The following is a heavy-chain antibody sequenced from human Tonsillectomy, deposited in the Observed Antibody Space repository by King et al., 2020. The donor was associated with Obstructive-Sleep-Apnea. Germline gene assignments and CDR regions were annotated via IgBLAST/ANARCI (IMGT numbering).Heavy chain of an antibody. J-gene: IGHJ4*02. V-gene: IGHV3-9*01. CDR1: GFSNDHYDDYA. Sequence: VQLVESGGGLVQPGRSLRLSCAASGFSNDHYDDYAMHWVRQGPGKGLEWVAGINWSSDIIAYTDSVKGRFTISRDNAKKSLYLQMNSLRVEDTALYYCAKDRARGYSYGYWGLFDSWGQGTLVSVSS. CDR2: INWSSDII. D-gene: IGHD5-18*01. CDR3: AKDRARGYSYGYWGLFDS.